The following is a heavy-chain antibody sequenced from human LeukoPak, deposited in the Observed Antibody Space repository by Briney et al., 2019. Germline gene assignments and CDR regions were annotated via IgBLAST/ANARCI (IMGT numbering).Heavy chain of an antibody. CDR1: GGTFSSYA. CDR3: ASSDSSGWYYFDY. CDR2: IIPIFGTA. D-gene: IGHD6-19*01. Sequence: SVKVSCKASGGTFSSYAISWVRQAPGQGLEWMGGIIPIFGTANYAQKIQGRVTITADESTSTAYMELSSLRSEDTAVYYCASSDSSGWYYFDYWGQGTLVTVSS. V-gene: IGHV1-69*01. J-gene: IGHJ4*02.